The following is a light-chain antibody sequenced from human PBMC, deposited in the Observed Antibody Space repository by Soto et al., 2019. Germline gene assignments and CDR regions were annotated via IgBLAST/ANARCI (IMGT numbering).Light chain of an antibody. Sequence: QSALTQPPSASGSPGQSVTISCTGTSSDVGGYNYVSWYQQHPVKAPKLMIYEVSKRPSGVPDRFSGSKSGNTASLTVSGLQAEDEADYYCSSYAGSKVFGGGTKLTVL. CDR3: SSYAGSKV. CDR1: SSDVGGYNY. V-gene: IGLV2-8*01. J-gene: IGLJ2*01. CDR2: EVS.